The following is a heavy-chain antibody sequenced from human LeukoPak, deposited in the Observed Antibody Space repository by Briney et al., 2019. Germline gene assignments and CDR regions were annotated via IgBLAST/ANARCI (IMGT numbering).Heavy chain of an antibody. J-gene: IGHJ5*02. CDR3: AKGKTHYYGPGAS. CDR1: DFTFSDYA. D-gene: IGHD3-10*01. Sequence: GGSLRLSCAASDFTFSDYAMSWVRHAPGKGLEWVSGISGSGGSTFYSDSVKGRFIISRDNSQNTVYLQMNSLRAEDTALYYCAKGKTHYYGPGASWSQGTLVTVSS. CDR2: ISGSGGST. V-gene: IGHV3-23*01.